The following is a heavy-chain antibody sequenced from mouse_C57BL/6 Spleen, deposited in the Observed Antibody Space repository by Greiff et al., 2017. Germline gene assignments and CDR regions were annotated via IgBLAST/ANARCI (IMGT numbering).Heavy chain of an antibody. CDR2: IDPSDSET. CDR1: GYTFTSYW. Sequence: QVQLQQPGAELVRPGSSVKLSCKASGYTFTSYWMHWVKQRPIQGLEWIGNIDPSDSETHYNQKFQDKATLTVDKSSSTAYMQLSSLTSEDSAVYYCARNYYGSSYGYARDYGGQGTSVTVSS. D-gene: IGHD1-1*01. CDR3: ARNYYGSSYGYARDY. V-gene: IGHV1-52*01. J-gene: IGHJ4*01.